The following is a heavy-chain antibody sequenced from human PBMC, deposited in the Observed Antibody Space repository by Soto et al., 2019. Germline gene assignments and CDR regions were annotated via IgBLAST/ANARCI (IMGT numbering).Heavy chain of an antibody. D-gene: IGHD3-16*02. CDR2: IYPGDSDT. V-gene: IGHV5-51*01. J-gene: IGHJ4*02. CDR3: AILITFGGVIVIPGDY. CDR1: GYSFTSYW. Sequence: PGESLKISCKGSGYSFTSYWIGWVRQMPGKGLEWMGIIYPGDSDTRYSPSFQGQVTISADKSISTAYLQWSSLKASDTAMYYCAILITFGGVIVIPGDYWGQGTLVTVSS.